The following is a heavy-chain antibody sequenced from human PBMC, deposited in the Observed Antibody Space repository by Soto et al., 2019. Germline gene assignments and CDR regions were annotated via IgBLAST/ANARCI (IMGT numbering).Heavy chain of an antibody. CDR1: GYTFTSYA. D-gene: IGHD5-18*01. Sequence: QVQLVQSGAEEKKPGASVKVSCKASGYTFTSYAMQWVRQAPGQRLEWMGWINAGNGNTKYSQKFQGRVTITSDTLASIVYRELSSLRSEDTAVYSCAREQRIAFDDWCQGTLVTVPS. J-gene: IGHJ4*02. V-gene: IGHV1-3*05. CDR3: AREQRIAFDD. CDR2: INAGNGNT.